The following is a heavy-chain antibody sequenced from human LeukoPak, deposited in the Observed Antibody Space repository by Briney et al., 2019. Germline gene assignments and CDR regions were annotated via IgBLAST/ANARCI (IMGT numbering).Heavy chain of an antibody. CDR1: AGSFISSSHH. Sequence: SETLSLTCTVSAGSFISSSHHWGWIRQSPGKGLEWIGSVYYGRTTYYNPSLDGRVTVSLDTSANRFSLQLNSVTAADTAVYYCVRHDGRGGATMGAFDSWGQGSQVTVSS. V-gene: IGHV4-39*01. CDR2: VYYGRTT. D-gene: IGHD5-12*01. CDR3: VRHDGRGGATMGAFDS. J-gene: IGHJ5*01.